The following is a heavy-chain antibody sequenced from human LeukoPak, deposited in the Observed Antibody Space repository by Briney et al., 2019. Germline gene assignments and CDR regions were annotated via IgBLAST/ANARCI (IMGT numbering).Heavy chain of an antibody. V-gene: IGHV4-4*09. J-gene: IGHJ4*02. CDR3: VQTTGWPGFDY. CDR1: GVSISRFY. Sequence: PSETLSLTCTTSGVSISRFYWRWVRQPPGQGLEWIGNIYSGVPTYFNPSLKSRVIISVDTSKNQFSLNLTSVTAADTAMYYCVQTTGWPGFDYWGEGILVTVSS. CDR2: IYSGVPT. D-gene: IGHD1-1*01.